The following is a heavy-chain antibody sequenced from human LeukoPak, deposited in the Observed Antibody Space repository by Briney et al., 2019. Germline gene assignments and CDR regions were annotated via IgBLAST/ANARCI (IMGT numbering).Heavy chain of an antibody. J-gene: IGHJ4*02. Sequence: SETLSLTCTVSGGSISSSSYYWGWIRQPPGKGLEWIGSIYYSGSTYYNPSLKSRVTISVDTSKNQFFLKLNSVTATDSAVYYCARQGWFRGAIDDFWGQGTLVTVSS. CDR3: ARQGWFRGAIDDF. CDR2: IYYSGST. CDR1: GGSISSSSYY. V-gene: IGHV4-39*01. D-gene: IGHD3-10*01.